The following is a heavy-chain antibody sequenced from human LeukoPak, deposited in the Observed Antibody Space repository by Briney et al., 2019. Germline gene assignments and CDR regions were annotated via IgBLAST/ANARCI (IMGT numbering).Heavy chain of an antibody. CDR1: GYTFTSYY. V-gene: IGHV1-46*01. J-gene: IGHJ6*03. CDR3: ARRSVGVASDYYYYMDV. CDR2: INPSGGST. D-gene: IGHD3-3*01. Sequence: ASVKVSCKASGYTFTSYYMHWVRQAPGQGLEWMGIINPSGGSTSYAQKFQGRVTMTRDMSTSTVYMELSSLRSEDTAVYYCARRSVGVASDYYYYMDVWGKGTTVTVSS.